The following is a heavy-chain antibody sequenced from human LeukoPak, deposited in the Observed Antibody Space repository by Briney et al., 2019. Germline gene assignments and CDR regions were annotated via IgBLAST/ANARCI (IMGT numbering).Heavy chain of an antibody. V-gene: IGHV4-61*05. CDR2: IYYSGST. CDR1: GGSISSSGYY. CDR3: ASRSSSWYSYYFDY. J-gene: IGHJ4*02. D-gene: IGHD6-13*01. Sequence: SETLSLTCTVSGGSISSSGYYWGWIRQPPGKGLEWIGYIYYSGSTNYNPSLKSRVTISVDTSKNQFSLKLSSVTAADTAVYYCASRSSSWYSYYFDYWGQGTLVTVSS.